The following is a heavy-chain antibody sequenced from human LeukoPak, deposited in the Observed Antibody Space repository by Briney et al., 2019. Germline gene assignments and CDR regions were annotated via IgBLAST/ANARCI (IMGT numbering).Heavy chain of an antibody. V-gene: IGHV1-2*02. CDR1: GYTFTGHY. Sequence: SVKVSCKASGYTFTGHYMHWVRQAPGQGLEWMGWINPNSGGTNYAQKFQGRVTMTRDTSISTAYMELSRLRSDDTAVYYCARALSYMQQLAEYFQHWGQGTLVTVSS. CDR2: INPNSGGT. CDR3: ARALSYMQQLAEYFQH. J-gene: IGHJ1*01. D-gene: IGHD6-13*01.